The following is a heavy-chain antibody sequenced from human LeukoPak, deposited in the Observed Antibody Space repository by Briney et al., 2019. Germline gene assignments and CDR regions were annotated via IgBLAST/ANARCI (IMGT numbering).Heavy chain of an antibody. V-gene: IGHV3-33*01. Sequence: PGGSLRLSCAASGFTFSSYGMHWVRQAPGKGLEWVAVIWYDGSNKYYADSVKGRFTISRDNTKNTLYLQMNSLRAEDTAVYYCARGHGMATIYGGEFDYWGQGTLVTVSS. D-gene: IGHD5-24*01. J-gene: IGHJ4*02. CDR2: IWYDGSNK. CDR1: GFTFSSYG. CDR3: ARGHGMATIYGGEFDY.